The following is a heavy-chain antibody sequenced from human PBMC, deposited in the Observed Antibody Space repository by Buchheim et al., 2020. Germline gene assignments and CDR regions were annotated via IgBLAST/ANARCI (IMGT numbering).Heavy chain of an antibody. CDR2: INPSGGST. CDR3: ARESPPTNDYDSSGLDGY. J-gene: IGHJ4*02. Sequence: QVQLVQSGAEVKKPGASVKVSCKASGYTFTIYYMHWVRQAPGQGLEWMGIINPSGGSTSYAHKFQGRVTMTRDTSTSTVYLELSSLRSEDTAVYYWARESPPTNDYDSSGLDGYGGQGTL. CDR1: GYTFTIYY. V-gene: IGHV1-46*01. D-gene: IGHD3-22*01.